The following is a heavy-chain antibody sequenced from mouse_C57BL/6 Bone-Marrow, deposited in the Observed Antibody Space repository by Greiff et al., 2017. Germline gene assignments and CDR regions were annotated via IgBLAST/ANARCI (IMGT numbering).Heavy chain of an antibody. D-gene: IGHD4-1*01. CDR2: IYPRSGNT. Sequence: QVQLQQSGAELARPGASVKLSCKASGYTFTSYGISWVKQRTGQGLEWIGEIYPRSGNTYYNEKFKGKATLTADKSSSTAYMELRSLTSEDSAVYFCARQSGTGWYFDVWGTGTTVTGSS. CDR1: GYTFTSYG. V-gene: IGHV1-81*01. CDR3: ARQSGTGWYFDV. J-gene: IGHJ1*03.